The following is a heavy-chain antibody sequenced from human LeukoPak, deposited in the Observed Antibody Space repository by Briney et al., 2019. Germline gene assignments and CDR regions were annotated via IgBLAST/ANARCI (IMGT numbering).Heavy chain of an antibody. CDR2: IRSKANSYAT. D-gene: IGHD1-26*01. J-gene: IGHJ4*02. V-gene: IGHV3-73*01. CDR3: TRGSGATDY. Sequence: PGGSLKLSCAASGFTFSGSDMHWVRQASGKGLEWVGRIRSKANSYATAYAASVQGRFTISRDDSKNTAYLQMNSLKTEDTAVYYCTRGSGATDYWGQGTLVTVSS. CDR1: GFTFSGSD.